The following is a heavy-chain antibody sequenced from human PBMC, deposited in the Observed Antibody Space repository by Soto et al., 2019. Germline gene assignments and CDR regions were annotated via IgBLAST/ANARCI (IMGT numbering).Heavy chain of an antibody. CDR2: IYYSGST. V-gene: IGHV4-30-4*01. CDR1: GGSISSGDYC. D-gene: IGHD5-18*01. CDR3: ARSVGQEMVTIHYYYGMDV. J-gene: IGHJ6*02. Sequence: PSETLSLTCTVSGGSISSGDYCWSWIRQPPGKGLEWIGYIYYSGSTYYNPSLKSRVTISVDTSKNQFSLKLSSVTAADTAVYYCARSVGQEMVTIHYYYGMDVWGQGTTVTVSS.